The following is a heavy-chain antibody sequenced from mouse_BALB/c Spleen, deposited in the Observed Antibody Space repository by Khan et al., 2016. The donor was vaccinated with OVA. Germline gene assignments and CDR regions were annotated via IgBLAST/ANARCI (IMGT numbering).Heavy chain of an antibody. CDR1: GFSLSDYG. Sequence: VELVESGPGLVAPSQTLSITCTVSGFSLSDYGVSWIRQPPGKGLEWLGVIWGGGTTYSNSALKSRLSISNDNSKSHVFLIMSSLQRDDTAMYYCAKGVWSYYYTLDYWGQGTSVTVSS. J-gene: IGHJ4*01. CDR2: IWGGGTT. CDR3: AKGVWSYYYTLDY. V-gene: IGHV2-6-5*01.